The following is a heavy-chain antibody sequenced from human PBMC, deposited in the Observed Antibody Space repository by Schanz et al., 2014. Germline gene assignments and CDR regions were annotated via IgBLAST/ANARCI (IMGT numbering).Heavy chain of an antibody. V-gene: IGHV3-7*02. CDR1: GFTFSDYW. J-gene: IGHJ6*02. Sequence: PGGSLRLSCTASGFTFSDYWMSWVRQAPGKGPEWVANIKRDGSEKNYLDSVKGRFTISRDNAKNSLFLQMNSLRAEDTAVYYCLAPDYGMDVWGQGTTVTVSS. CDR2: IKRDGSEK. CDR3: LAPDYGMDV.